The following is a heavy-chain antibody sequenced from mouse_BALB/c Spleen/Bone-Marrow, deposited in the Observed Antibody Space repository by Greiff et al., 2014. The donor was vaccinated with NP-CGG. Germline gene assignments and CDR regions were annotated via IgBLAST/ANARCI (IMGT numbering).Heavy chain of an antibody. V-gene: IGHV2-6-4*01. D-gene: IGHD1-1*01. CDR2: IWGGGNT. CDR3: ARFITTGTMDY. Sequence: QVQLKESGPGLVAPSQSLSITCTVSGFSLSRYSIHWVRQPPGEGLEWLGVIWGGGNTDYNSALKSRLSISKDNSKSQVFLKMXXXXTDXTAMYYCARFITTGTMDYWGQGTSVTVSS. J-gene: IGHJ4*01. CDR1: GFSLSRYS.